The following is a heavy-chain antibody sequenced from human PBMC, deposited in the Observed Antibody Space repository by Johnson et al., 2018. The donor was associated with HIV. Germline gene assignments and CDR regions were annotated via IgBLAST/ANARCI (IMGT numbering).Heavy chain of an antibody. J-gene: IGHJ3*02. V-gene: IGHV3-30-3*01. D-gene: IGHD1-26*01. CDR3: ARDPELRGSYYGDAFDI. CDR2: ISYDGSNK. Sequence: KGLGWVAVISYDGSNKYYADSVKGRFTISRDNSKNTLYLQMNSLRAEDTAVYYCARDPELRGSYYGDAFDIWGQGTMVTVSS.